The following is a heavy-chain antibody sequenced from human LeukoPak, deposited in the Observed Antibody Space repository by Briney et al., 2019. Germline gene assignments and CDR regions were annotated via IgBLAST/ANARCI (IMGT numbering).Heavy chain of an antibody. J-gene: IGHJ4*02. CDR1: GFTFSDYY. Sequence: GGSLRLSCAASGFTFSDYYMSWIRQAPGKGLEWVSYISRSGSTIYYADSVKGRFTISRDNAKNSLYLQMSSLRAEDTAVYYCARVWGYGPFDYWGQGTLVTVSS. D-gene: IGHD3-16*01. CDR2: ISRSGSTI. V-gene: IGHV3-11*04. CDR3: ARVWGYGPFDY.